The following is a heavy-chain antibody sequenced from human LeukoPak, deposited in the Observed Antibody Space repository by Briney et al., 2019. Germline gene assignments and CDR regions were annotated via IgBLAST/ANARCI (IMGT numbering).Heavy chain of an antibody. J-gene: IGHJ4*02. CDR2: IYPGDSDT. Sequence: GESLKISCKGSGYSFTSYWIGWVRQMPGKGLEWMGIIYPGDSDTRYSPSFQGQVTISADKSISTAYLQWSSLKASDTAMYYCARLELYYYDSSGTPGYFDYWGQGTLVTVSS. D-gene: IGHD3-22*01. V-gene: IGHV5-51*01. CDR1: GYSFTSYW. CDR3: ARLELYYYDSSGTPGYFDY.